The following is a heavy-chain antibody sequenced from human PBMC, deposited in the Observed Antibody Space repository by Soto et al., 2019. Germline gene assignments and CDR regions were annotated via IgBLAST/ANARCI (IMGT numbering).Heavy chain of an antibody. J-gene: IGHJ4*02. Sequence: EVQLLESGGGLVQPGGSLRLSCAASGFTFRSYAMSWVRRAPGKGLEWVSALSASGGYTYYADSVKGRFTISRDNSRSTVFLQMNSLRREDTAMYYCVKDGGGVRYNYNIRGDSWGQGTQVTVSS. CDR1: GFTFRSYA. CDR2: LSASGGYT. V-gene: IGHV3-23*01. CDR3: VKDGGGVRYNYNIRGDS. D-gene: IGHD5-18*01.